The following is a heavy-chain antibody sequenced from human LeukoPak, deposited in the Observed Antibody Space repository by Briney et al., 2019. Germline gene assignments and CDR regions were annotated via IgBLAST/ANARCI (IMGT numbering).Heavy chain of an antibody. CDR3: ARHGSGSYRQFDY. Sequence: SETLSLTCSLSGGSISRGGYYWSWIRQPPGKGLEWIGFIYYTGSTNYNPSLTSRVIISVDTSKNQFSLKLTSVTAADTAVYYCARHGSGSYRQFDYWGQGTLVTVSS. V-gene: IGHV4-61*08. J-gene: IGHJ4*02. CDR1: GGSISRGGYY. CDR2: IYYTGST. D-gene: IGHD3-10*01.